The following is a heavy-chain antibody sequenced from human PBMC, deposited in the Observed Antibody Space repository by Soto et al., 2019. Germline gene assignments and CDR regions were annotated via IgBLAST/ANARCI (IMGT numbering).Heavy chain of an antibody. J-gene: IGHJ6*02. Sequence: SETLSLTCTVSGGSISDDTYYWGWIRQPPGKGLEWIGCMSNSGTSSYNPSLKSRVSISVDTSKNQFSLKLTSVTAADTAVYYCTTQGFGGLHGLVDVWGQGTTVTVS. V-gene: IGHV4-39*07. CDR3: TTQGFGGLHGLVDV. CDR1: GGSISDDTYY. CDR2: MSNSGTS. D-gene: IGHD3-10*01.